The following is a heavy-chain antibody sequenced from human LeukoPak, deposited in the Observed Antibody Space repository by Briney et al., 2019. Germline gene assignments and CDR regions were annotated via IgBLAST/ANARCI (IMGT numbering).Heavy chain of an antibody. Sequence: GGSLRLSCTASGFVFSNSWMSWVRQAPGKGLEWVANMKQDGREKYHVDSVKGRFTISRDNAKNSLYLQMNSLRAEDTAVYYCARGRSKSAAGDLFDYWGQGTLVTVSS. CDR3: ARGRSKSAAGDLFDY. CDR1: GFVFSNSW. J-gene: IGHJ4*02. V-gene: IGHV3-7*01. D-gene: IGHD6-13*01. CDR2: MKQDGREK.